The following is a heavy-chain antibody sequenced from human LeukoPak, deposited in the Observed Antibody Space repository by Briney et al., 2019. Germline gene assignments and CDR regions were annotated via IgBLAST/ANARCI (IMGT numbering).Heavy chain of an antibody. CDR3: ARDPNGDYVGAFDM. CDR2: ISGSGHNT. D-gene: IGHD4-17*01. J-gene: IGHJ3*02. CDR1: RFTFSNYA. Sequence: GGSLRLSCAASRFTFSNYAITWIRQAPGKGLEWVSTISGSGHNTYYADSVQGRFTISRDNSKNTLFLQMNSLRAEDTAVYYCARDPNGDYVGAFDMWGQGTMVTVSS. V-gene: IGHV3-23*01.